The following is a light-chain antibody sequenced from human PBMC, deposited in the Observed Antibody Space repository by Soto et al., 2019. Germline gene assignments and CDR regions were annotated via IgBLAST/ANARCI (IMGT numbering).Light chain of an antibody. CDR3: QKYNSYPLT. V-gene: IGKV1-39*01. CDR2: AAS. J-gene: IGKJ4*01. Sequence: DIQMTQSPSSLSASVGDRVTITCRSSQSISSYLNWYQKTPGKAPKILLYAASSLQSGVPSRFSGSGYGTEFTLNISRLQPDDRSTDDGQKYNSYPLTFGRGTKVDIK. CDR1: QSISSY.